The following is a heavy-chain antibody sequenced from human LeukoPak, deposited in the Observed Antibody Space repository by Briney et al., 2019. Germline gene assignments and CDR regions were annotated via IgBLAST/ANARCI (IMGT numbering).Heavy chain of an antibody. CDR3: ARERPNLGSAIDY. Sequence: PGGSLRLSCAASGFTFSSYGMHWVRQAPGKGLEWVAVISYDGGNKYYADSVKGRFTISRDNSKNTLYLQMNSLRAEDTAVYYCARERPNLGSAIDYWGQGTLVTVSS. CDR1: GFTFSSYG. CDR2: ISYDGGNK. J-gene: IGHJ4*02. D-gene: IGHD1-26*01. V-gene: IGHV3-30*03.